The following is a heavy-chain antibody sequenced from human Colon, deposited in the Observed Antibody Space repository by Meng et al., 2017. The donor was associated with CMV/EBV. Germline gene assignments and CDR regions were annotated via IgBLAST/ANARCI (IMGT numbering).Heavy chain of an antibody. CDR1: GFTFGDHF. V-gene: IGHV4-59*11. D-gene: IGHD6-19*01. CDR2: VSYSGNT. CDR3: AREASGWSTGVDN. Sequence: GSLRLSCTASGFTFGDHFMDWIRQPPGKGLEWIGYVSYSGNTNYNPSLKSRLTIEVDTSRNQFSLKLTSVSAADTAMYYCAREASGWSTGVDNWGQGTLVTVSS. J-gene: IGHJ4*02.